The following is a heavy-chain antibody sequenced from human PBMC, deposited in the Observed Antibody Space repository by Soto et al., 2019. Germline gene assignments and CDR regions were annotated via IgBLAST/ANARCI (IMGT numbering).Heavy chain of an antibody. D-gene: IGHD4-4*01. J-gene: IGHJ4*02. V-gene: IGHV1-46*01. CDR1: GYTFTSYY. CDR3: ATLPTMTTVPFDY. CDR2: INPSGGST. Sequence: ASVKVSCKASGYTFTSYYMHWVRQAPGQGLEWMGIINPSGGSTSYAQKFQGRVTMTRDTSTSTVYMELSSLRSEDMAVYYCATLPTMTTVPFDYWGQGTLVTAPQ.